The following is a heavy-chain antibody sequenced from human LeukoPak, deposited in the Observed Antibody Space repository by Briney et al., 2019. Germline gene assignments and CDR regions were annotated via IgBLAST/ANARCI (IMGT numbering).Heavy chain of an antibody. V-gene: IGHV4-34*01. Sequence: SETLSLTCAVYGESFSGYYWSWIRQPPGKGLEWIGSIYYSGSTYYNPSLKSRVTISVDTSKNQFSLKLSSVTAADTAVFYCARDVRGSSGRYYYYYMDVWGKGTTVTVSS. J-gene: IGHJ6*03. CDR2: IYYSGST. CDR3: ARDVRGSSGRYYYYYMDV. D-gene: IGHD3-22*01. CDR1: GESFSGYY.